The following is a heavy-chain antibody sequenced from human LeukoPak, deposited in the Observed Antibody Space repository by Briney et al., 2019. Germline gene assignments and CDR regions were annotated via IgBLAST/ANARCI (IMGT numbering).Heavy chain of an antibody. Sequence: SQTLSLTCTVPGDSISSGDYYWSWIRQPAGKGLEWIGRISSSGSTNYNPSLKSRVTISVDTSKNQFSLKLSSVTAADTAVYFCARGPYSYDSSGAFDIWGQGTMVTVSS. D-gene: IGHD3-22*01. J-gene: IGHJ3*02. CDR3: ARGPYSYDSSGAFDI. CDR2: ISSSGST. V-gene: IGHV4-61*02. CDR1: GDSISSGDYY.